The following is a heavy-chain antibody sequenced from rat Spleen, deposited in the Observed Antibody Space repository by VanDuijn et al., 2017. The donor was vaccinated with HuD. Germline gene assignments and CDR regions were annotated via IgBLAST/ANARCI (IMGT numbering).Heavy chain of an antibody. D-gene: IGHD1-2*01. Sequence: QVQLKESGPGLVQPSQTLSLTCTVSGFSLTSYHVHWVRQPPGKGLEWMGRIQNGGSTDYNSALKSRLSISRDTSKSQVFLKMNSLQTEDTAMYFCARSSSPHVMDAWGQGASVTVSS. CDR3: ARSSSPHVMDA. J-gene: IGHJ4*01. CDR2: IQNGGST. V-gene: IGHV2-27*01. CDR1: GFSLTSYH.